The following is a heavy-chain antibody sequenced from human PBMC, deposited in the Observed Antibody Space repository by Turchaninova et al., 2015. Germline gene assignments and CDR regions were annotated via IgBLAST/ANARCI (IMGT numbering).Heavy chain of an antibody. D-gene: IGHD4-23*01. CDR2: STRRTDGGNT. Sequence: EVQLVESGGGLVKPGGSLRLSCAASGFTFSNAWMHWIRQAPGTGRGWVGRSTRRTDGGNTEKPATPKRKKNKTFLQRDSLKTEDTAGYYCTTDGDDYGGNSCYYWGQGTLVTVSS. CDR3: TTDGDDYGGNSCYY. J-gene: IGHJ4*02. CDR1: GFTFSNAW. V-gene: IGHV3-15*01.